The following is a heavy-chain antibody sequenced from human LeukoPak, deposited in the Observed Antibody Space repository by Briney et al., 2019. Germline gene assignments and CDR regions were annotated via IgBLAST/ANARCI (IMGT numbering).Heavy chain of an antibody. Sequence: ASVKVSCKASGYSFTTYHIHWVRQAPGQGLEWMGIIKDSGTTIYPQKFQGRVTMTRDTSTSTVYMDVSSLRSEDTAVYYCGRESPHTFYFDYWGQGTLVTVSS. CDR3: GRESPHTFYFDY. CDR2: IKDSGTT. V-gene: IGHV1-46*01. J-gene: IGHJ4*02. D-gene: IGHD3-16*01. CDR1: GYSFTTYH.